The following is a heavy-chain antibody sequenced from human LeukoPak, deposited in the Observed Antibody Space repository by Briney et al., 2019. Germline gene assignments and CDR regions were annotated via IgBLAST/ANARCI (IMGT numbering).Heavy chain of an antibody. CDR3: ARVRSSSWYCYYYYMDV. D-gene: IGHD6-13*01. J-gene: IGHJ6*03. V-gene: IGHV3-53*01. Sequence: GGSLRLSCAASGFTVSSNYMSWVRQAPGKGLEWVSVIYSGGSTYYADSVKGRFTISRDNSKNTLYLQMNSLRAEDTAVYYCARVRSSSWYCYYYYMDVWGKGTTVTVSS. CDR2: IYSGGST. CDR1: GFTVSSNY.